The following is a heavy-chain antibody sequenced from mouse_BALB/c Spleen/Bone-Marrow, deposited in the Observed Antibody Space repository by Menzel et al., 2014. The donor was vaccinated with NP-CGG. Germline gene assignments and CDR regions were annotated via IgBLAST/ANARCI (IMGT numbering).Heavy chain of an antibody. CDR2: IRLKSNNYAT. D-gene: IGHD1-3*01. Sequence: EVKVVESGGGLVQPGGSMKLSSVASGFTFSNYWMNWVRQSPEKGLEWVAEIRLKSNNYATHYAESVKGRFTISRDDSKSSVSLQMNNLRAEDTGIYYCTRSGAFAYWGQGTLVTVSA. J-gene: IGHJ3*01. V-gene: IGHV6-6*02. CDR1: GFTFSNYW. CDR3: TRSGAFAY.